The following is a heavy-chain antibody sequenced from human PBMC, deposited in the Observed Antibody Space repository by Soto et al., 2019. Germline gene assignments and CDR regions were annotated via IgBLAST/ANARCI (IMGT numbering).Heavy chain of an antibody. J-gene: IGHJ6*02. CDR3: ARPQPSGMSNYYFKYGMDV. D-gene: IGHD6-13*01. V-gene: IGHV1-46*01. CDR1: GYSFTTYY. CDR2: IDPSAGST. Sequence: QVQLVQSGAEVKKPGASVKISCKASGYSFTTYYIHWVRQAPGQGLEWMGIIDPSAGSTTYTHIFQGRVTMTKDTSTSTVYMELTSLRSEDTAVYYCARPQPSGMSNYYFKYGMDVWGQGTAVTVSS.